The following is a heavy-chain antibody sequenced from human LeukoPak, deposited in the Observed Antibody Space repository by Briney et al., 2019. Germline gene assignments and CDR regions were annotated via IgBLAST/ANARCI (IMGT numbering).Heavy chain of an antibody. D-gene: IGHD2-2*03. Sequence: PGGSLRLSCGASGFIXXXXXXXWVRXVPGXXXXXXXXXNSDGSSITXAGFVXXXXXMSIDNAKNTLYLQMNSLRAEDTAVYYCARDGYCSRGTCYGKDYWGQGTLVTVSS. J-gene: IGHJ4*02. CDR1: GFIXXXXX. CDR2: XNSDGSSI. V-gene: IGHV3-74*01. CDR3: ARDGYCSRGTCYGKDY.